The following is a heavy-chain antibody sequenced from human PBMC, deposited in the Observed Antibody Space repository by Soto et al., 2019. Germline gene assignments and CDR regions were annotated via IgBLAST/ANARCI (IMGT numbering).Heavy chain of an antibody. CDR3: ARERTVAGNDY. CDR1: GYTFTSYD. CDR2: MNPNSGNT. J-gene: IGHJ4*02. D-gene: IGHD6-19*01. Sequence: ASVKVSCKASGYTFTSYDINWVRQATGQGLEWMGWMNPNSGNTGYAQKIQGRVTMTRNTSISTAYMELSSLRSEDTAVYYCARERTVAGNDYWGQGTLVTVSS. V-gene: IGHV1-8*01.